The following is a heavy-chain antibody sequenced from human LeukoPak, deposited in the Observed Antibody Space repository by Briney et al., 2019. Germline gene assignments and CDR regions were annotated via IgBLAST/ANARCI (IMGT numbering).Heavy chain of an antibody. CDR3: ARDRLGPSFSVSHFDL. CDR2: INSNGAIT. CDR1: GFTFVDYG. D-gene: IGHD3-3*02. V-gene: IGHV3-20*04. J-gene: IGHJ4*02. Sequence: GGSLRLSCATSGFTFVDYGLSWVRRAPGKGLEWLCAINSNGAITDYADSVKGRFTISRDNAKNSLYLRMDSLRAEDTALYYCARDRLGPSFSVSHFDLWGQGTLVTVSS.